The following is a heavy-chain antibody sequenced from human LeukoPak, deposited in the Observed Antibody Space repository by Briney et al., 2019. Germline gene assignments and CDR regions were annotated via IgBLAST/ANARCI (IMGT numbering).Heavy chain of an antibody. CDR3: ARHDSSGYYQDY. J-gene: IGHJ4*02. V-gene: IGHV4-34*01. D-gene: IGHD3-22*01. Sequence: SETLSLTCAVYGGSFSGYYWSWIRQPPGKGLEWIGEINHSGSTNYNPSLKSRVTISVDTSKNQFSLKLSSVTAADTAVYHCARHDSSGYYQDYWGQGTLVTVSS. CDR1: GGSFSGYY. CDR2: INHSGST.